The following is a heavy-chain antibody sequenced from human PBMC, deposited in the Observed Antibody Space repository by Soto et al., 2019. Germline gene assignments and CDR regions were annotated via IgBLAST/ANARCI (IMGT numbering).Heavy chain of an antibody. D-gene: IGHD5-12*01. CDR2: INAGNGNT. J-gene: IGHJ6*02. Sequence: ASVKVSCKASGYTFTSYAMHWVRQAPGQRLEWMGWINAGNGNTKYSQKFQGRVTMTRNTSASTAYMELSSLRSEDTAVYYCAVLATTYYYYGMEVWGQGTTVTVSS. CDR1: GYTFTSYA. V-gene: IGHV1-3*01. CDR3: AVLATTYYYYGMEV.